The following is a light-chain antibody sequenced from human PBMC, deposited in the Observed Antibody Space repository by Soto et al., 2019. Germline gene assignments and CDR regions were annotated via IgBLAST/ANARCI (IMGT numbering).Light chain of an antibody. CDR3: QQYVSLPWT. CDR2: GTS. V-gene: IGKV3-20*01. CDR1: QSVSSSS. Sequence: EIVLTQSPGTLSLSPGERATLSCRASQSVSSSSLAWYQQKPGQAPRLLIYGTSSRATGIPDRFSGSGSGTDFTLTISRLEPEDVAVYYCQQYVSLPWTFGQGTQVEIK. J-gene: IGKJ1*01.